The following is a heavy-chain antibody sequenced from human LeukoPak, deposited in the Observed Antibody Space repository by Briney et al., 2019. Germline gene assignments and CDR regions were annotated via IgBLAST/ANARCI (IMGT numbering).Heavy chain of an antibody. Sequence: PSETLSLTCTVSGGSISSSSYYWGWIRQAPGRGLEWVSFIYSGGSTYYADSVRGRFIISKDNSKNTLYLQMNSLRAEDTAVYYCARRAGSYSHSYDYWGQGTLVTVSS. CDR2: IYSGGST. J-gene: IGHJ4*02. CDR1: GGSISSSSYY. CDR3: ARRAGSYSHSYDY. D-gene: IGHD2-15*01. V-gene: IGHV3-53*01.